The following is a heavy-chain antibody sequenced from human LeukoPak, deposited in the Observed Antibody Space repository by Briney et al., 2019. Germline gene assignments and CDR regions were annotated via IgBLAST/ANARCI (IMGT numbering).Heavy chain of an antibody. CDR2: MNTGDNT. CDR3: ARYAQHYGFDI. D-gene: IGHD3-3*02. CDR1: VYTSTSPD. J-gene: IGHJ3*02. Sequence: GASVKVSCKASVYTSTSPDINWVRPATGRGLEWLGWMNTGDNTGYAQKFQGRVTLTREKSINTAYMELSSLRSEDTAVYYCARYAQHYGFDIWGQGTMVTVSA. V-gene: IGHV1-8*01.